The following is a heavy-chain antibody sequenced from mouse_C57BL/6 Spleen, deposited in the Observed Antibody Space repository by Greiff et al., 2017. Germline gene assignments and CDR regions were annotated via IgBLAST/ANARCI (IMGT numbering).Heavy chain of an antibody. V-gene: IGHV1-52*01. CDR1: GYTFTSYW. Sequence: VQLQQPGAELVRPGSSVKLSCKASGYTFTSYWMHWVKQRPIQGLEWIGNIDPSDSETHYNQKFKDKATLTVDKSSSTAYMQLSSLTSEDSAVYYCARSAGGSPPVDYWGQGTTLTVSS. CDR3: ARSAGGSPPVDY. D-gene: IGHD1-1*01. CDR2: IDPSDSET. J-gene: IGHJ2*01.